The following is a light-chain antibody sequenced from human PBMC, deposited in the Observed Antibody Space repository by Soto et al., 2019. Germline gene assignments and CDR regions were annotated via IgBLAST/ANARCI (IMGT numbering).Light chain of an antibody. J-gene: IGLJ2*01. CDR1: SSDVGTYNY. CDR2: EVT. Sequence: QLVLTQPASVSGSPGQSITISCTGTSSDVGTYNYVSWFQQHPGKAPDLIIYEVTNRPSGVSNRFSGSKSGNTASLTISGLQAEDEADYYCSSYTSSSTYVLFGGGTKLTVL. V-gene: IGLV2-14*01. CDR3: SSYTSSSTYVL.